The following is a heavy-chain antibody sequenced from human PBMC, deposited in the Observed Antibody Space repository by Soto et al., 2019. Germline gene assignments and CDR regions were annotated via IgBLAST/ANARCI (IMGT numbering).Heavy chain of an antibody. D-gene: IGHD6-19*01. CDR3: ARPVVGSGWYKGHYFDY. Sequence: EVQLVESGGGLVQPGGSLRLSCAASGFTFSSYSMNWVRQAPGKGLEWVSYISSSSSTIYYADSVKGRFTISRDNAKNSLYLQMNSLRAEDTAVYYCARPVVGSGWYKGHYFDYWGQGTLVTVSS. CDR2: ISSSSSTI. J-gene: IGHJ4*02. CDR1: GFTFSSYS. V-gene: IGHV3-48*01.